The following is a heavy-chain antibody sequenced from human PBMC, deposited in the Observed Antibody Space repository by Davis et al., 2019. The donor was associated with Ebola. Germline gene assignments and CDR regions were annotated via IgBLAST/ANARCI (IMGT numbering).Heavy chain of an antibody. CDR3: AKEVRGGDWNYGDY. CDR1: GFTFSSFA. V-gene: IGHV3-30*02. J-gene: IGHJ4*02. Sequence: GESLKISCAASGFTFSSFAMHWVRQAPGKGLEWVSFIRYDGSNKYYADSVKGRFTISRDNSKNTLYLQMNSLRAEDTAVDYCAKEVRGGDWNYGDYWGQGTLVNVSS. D-gene: IGHD3-16*01. CDR2: IRYDGSNK.